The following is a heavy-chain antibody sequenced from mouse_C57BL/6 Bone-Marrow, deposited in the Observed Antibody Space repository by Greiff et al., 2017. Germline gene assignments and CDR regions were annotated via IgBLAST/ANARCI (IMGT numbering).Heavy chain of an antibody. V-gene: IGHV14-1*01. CDR2: HDPEDGDT. Sequence: EVQLQQSGAELVRPGASVKLSCTASGFTITDYYMHWVKQRPEQGLEWMGRHDPEDGDTDYAPKFQGKATMTADTSSNPAYLQFSSQTSEDTAVYCYTLQEALVFAYWGQGTLVTVSA. D-gene: IGHD3-2*02. CDR1: GFTITDYY. CDR3: TLQEALVFAY. J-gene: IGHJ3*01.